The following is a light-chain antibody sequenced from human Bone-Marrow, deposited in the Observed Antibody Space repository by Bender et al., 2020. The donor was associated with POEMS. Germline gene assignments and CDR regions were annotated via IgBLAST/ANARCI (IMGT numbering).Light chain of an antibody. CDR1: SSNIGAGYD. CDR3: QSYDSSLSGYWV. J-gene: IGLJ3*02. V-gene: IGLV1-40*01. CDR2: GNS. Sequence: QSVLTQPPSVSGAPGQSVTISCTGSSSNIGAGYDVHWYQQLPGTAPKVLIYGNSNRPSGVPDRFSGSKSGTSASLAITGLQAEDEADYYCQSYDSSLSGYWVFGGGTKLTVL.